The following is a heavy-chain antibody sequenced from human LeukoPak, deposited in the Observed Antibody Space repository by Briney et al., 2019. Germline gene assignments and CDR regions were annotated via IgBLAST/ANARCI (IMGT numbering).Heavy chain of an antibody. Sequence: GGSLRLSCAASGFTFSSYAMSWVRQAPGKGLEWVSAISGSGGSTYYADSVKGRFTISKDNSKNTLYLQMNSLRAEDTAVYYCAKPLSPRGLVVPAAIGYWGQGTLVTVSP. CDR2: ISGSGGST. V-gene: IGHV3-23*01. CDR1: GFTFSSYA. CDR3: AKPLSPRGLVVPAAIGY. D-gene: IGHD2-2*01. J-gene: IGHJ4*02.